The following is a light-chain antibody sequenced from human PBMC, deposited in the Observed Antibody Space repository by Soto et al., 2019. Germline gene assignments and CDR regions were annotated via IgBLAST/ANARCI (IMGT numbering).Light chain of an antibody. CDR3: QQLNSYPLN. CDR2: AAS. CDR1: QGISSY. Sequence: IQLTQSPSSLSASVGDRVTITCRASQGISSYLAWYQQKPGKAPKLLIYAASTLQSGVPSRFRGSGSGTDLTLTISSLQPEDFATYYCQQLNSYPLNFGGGTKVDI. J-gene: IGKJ4*01. V-gene: IGKV1-9*01.